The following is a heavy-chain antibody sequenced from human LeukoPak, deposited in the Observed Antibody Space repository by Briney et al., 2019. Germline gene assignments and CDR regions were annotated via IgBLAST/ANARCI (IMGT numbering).Heavy chain of an antibody. J-gene: IGHJ6*03. CDR3: ARDRGYSSSSSFNYYYYYYMDV. D-gene: IGHD6-6*01. Sequence: SETLSLTCAVYGGSFSGYYWSWIRQPPGKGLEWIGEINHSGSTNYNPSLKSRVTISVDTSKNQFSLKLSSVTAADTAVYYCARDRGYSSSSSFNYYYYYYMDVWGKGTTVTVSS. V-gene: IGHV4-34*01. CDR2: INHSGST. CDR1: GGSFSGYY.